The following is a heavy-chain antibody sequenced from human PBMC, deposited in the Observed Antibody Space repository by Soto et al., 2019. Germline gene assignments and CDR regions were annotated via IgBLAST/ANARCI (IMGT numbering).Heavy chain of an antibody. CDR3: ARVLGLPAAIPRFDP. CDR1: GYTFTGYY. CDR2: INPTSGGT. D-gene: IGHD2-2*02. J-gene: IGHJ5*02. V-gene: IGHV1-2*02. Sequence: GASVKVSCKASGYTFTGYYMHWVRQAPGQGLEWMGWINPTSGGTNYAQKFQGRVTMTRDTSISTAYMELSRLRSDDTAVYYCARVLGLPAAIPRFDPWGQGTLVTVSS.